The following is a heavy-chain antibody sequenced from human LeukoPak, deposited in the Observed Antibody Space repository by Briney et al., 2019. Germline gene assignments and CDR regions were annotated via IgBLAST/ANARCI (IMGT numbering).Heavy chain of an antibody. CDR3: ARTHDFWSVTKGDYFDP. Sequence: GASVKVSCKASGYTFAYYYISWVRQAPGQGLEWMGWISGYSGYTNYAQKFQDRITMTVDKSTTTVYMELKSLRSDDTAVYYCARTHDFWSVTKGDYFDPWGQGTLVTVSS. J-gene: IGHJ4*02. D-gene: IGHD3-3*01. CDR2: ISGYSGYT. CDR1: GYTFAYYY. V-gene: IGHV1-18*01.